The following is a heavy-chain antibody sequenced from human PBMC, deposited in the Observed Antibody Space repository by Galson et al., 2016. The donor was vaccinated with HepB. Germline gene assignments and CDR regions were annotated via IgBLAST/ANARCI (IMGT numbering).Heavy chain of an antibody. J-gene: IGHJ4*02. V-gene: IGHV1-24*01. CDR3: ATAAPSGSYSLFDY. CDR2: FDPEDDET. CDR1: GYTLTELS. D-gene: IGHD1-26*01. Sequence: SVKVSCKVSGYTLTELSMHWVRRAPGKGLEWMGGFDPEDDETIYAQKFQGRITMTEDTSTDTAYMELSSLRSEDTAVYYCATAAPSGSYSLFDYWGQGTLVTVSS.